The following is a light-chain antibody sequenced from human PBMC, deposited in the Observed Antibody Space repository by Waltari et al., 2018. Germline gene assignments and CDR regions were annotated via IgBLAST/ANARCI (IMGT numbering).Light chain of an antibody. CDR2: SNN. CDR3: AAWDDSLNGRV. CDR1: SPNNGSNT. V-gene: IGLV1-44*01. J-gene: IGLJ3*02. Sequence: QSVLTQPPSASGTPGQRVTIYCSGSSPNNGSNTVNWYQQLPGTAPKLLIYSNNQRPSGVPDRFSGSKSGTSASLAISGLQSEDEADYYCAAWDDSLNGRVFGGGTKLTVL.